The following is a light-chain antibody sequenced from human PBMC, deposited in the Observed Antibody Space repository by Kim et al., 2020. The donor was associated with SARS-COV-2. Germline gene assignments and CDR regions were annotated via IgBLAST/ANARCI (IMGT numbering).Light chain of an antibody. Sequence: VSPGQAASITCSGDKLGDKYACWYQQKPGQSPVLVMYQDNKRPSGIPERFSGSNSGNTATLTISGTQAMDEADYYCQAWDSSTGVFGGGTKLTVL. V-gene: IGLV3-1*01. J-gene: IGLJ2*01. CDR3: QAWDSSTGV. CDR1: KLGDKY. CDR2: QDN.